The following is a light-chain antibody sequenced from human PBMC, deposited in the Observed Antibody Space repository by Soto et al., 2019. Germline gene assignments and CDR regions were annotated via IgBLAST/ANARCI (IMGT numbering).Light chain of an antibody. J-gene: IGLJ2*01. CDR3: VLYMGCVPV. Sequence: QTVVTQAPSLSVSPGETVTLTCDLSSGSASTNYYPSWYQQTPGQAPRTLIYRTNTRSSGVPDRFSGSILGNKAALTITGAQADEESDYCCVLYMGCVPVFGGGTKLTVL. CDR1: SGSASTNYY. V-gene: IGLV8-61*01. CDR2: RTN.